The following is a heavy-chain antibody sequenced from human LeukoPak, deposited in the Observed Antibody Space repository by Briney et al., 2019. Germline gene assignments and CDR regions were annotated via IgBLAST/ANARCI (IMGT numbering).Heavy chain of an antibody. CDR3: VTGRDTTGYWGH. Sequence: ASVKVSCKTSGYTFTSKTINWVRQAPGQGLEWMGWIDTNTGNPTYAQGFTGRFVFSLDTSVSTTYLQIYSLKAEDTAAYYCVTGRDTTGYWGHWGQGSLVTVSS. J-gene: IGHJ4*02. CDR2: IDTNTGNP. CDR1: GYTFTSKT. D-gene: IGHD3-22*01. V-gene: IGHV7-4-1*01.